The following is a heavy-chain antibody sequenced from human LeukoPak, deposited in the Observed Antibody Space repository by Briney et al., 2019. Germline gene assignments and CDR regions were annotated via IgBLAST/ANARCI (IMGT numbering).Heavy chain of an antibody. V-gene: IGHV7-4-1*02. J-gene: IGHJ4*02. CDR1: GYTFTSYA. CDR3: VRGTPTPGMDY. CDR2: IDTTTGNP. Sequence: ASVKVSCKASGYTFTSYAIHWVRQAPGQRLEWMGNIDTTTGNPRYAQDFTGRFVFSLDTSVSTAYLQITSLKADDTAAYYCVRGTPTPGMDYWGQGTQVTVSS. D-gene: IGHD3-10*01.